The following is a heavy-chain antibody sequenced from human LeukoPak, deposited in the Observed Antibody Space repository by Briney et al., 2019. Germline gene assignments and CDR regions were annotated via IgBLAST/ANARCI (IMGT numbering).Heavy chain of an antibody. J-gene: IGHJ4*02. V-gene: IGHV3-23*01. CDR3: AKAPVTSCRGAFCYPLDS. D-gene: IGHD2-15*01. CDR2: ISSSDDGT. Sequence: PGRSLRLSCVASGFTFTGHSMHWVRQAPGKGLEWVSAISSSDDGTYHAGSVRGRFTISRDSSKNTLYLQMNNLRTEDAALYYCAKAPVTSCRGAFCYPLDSWGQGTLVTVSS. CDR1: GFTFTGHS.